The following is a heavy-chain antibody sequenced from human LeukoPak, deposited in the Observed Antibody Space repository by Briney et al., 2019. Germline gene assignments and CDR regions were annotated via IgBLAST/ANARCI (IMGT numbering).Heavy chain of an antibody. CDR1: GFTVSSNY. V-gene: IGHV3-66*01. J-gene: IGHJ5*02. CDR2: IYSGGST. D-gene: IGHD6-19*01. CDR3: ARDPSSGWYLKGWFDP. Sequence: GGSLRLSCAASGFTVSSNYMSWVRQAPGKGLEWVSVIYSGGSTYYADSVKGRFTISRDNSKNTLYLQMNSLRAEDTAVYYCARDPSSGWYLKGWFDPWGQGTLVTVSS.